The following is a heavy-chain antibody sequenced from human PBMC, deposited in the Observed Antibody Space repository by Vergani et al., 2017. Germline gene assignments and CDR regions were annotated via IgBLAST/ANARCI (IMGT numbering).Heavy chain of an antibody. CDR2: VYYTGSN. D-gene: IGHD2/OR15-2a*01. CDR1: GGSFSGYY. V-gene: IGHV4-34*11. CDR3: ARDRDLYCRSTTSCHNWFDP. Sequence: QVQLQQWGAGLLKPSETLSLTCAVYGGSFSGYYWSWFRQPPGKGLEWIGYVYYTGSNTYNPSLKSRVTISVDTSKNQFSLRMTSLTAADTVIYYCARDRDLYCRSTTSCHNWFDPWGQGSLVTVSS. J-gene: IGHJ5*02.